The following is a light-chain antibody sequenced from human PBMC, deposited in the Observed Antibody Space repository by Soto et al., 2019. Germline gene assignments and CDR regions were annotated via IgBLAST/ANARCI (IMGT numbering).Light chain of an antibody. J-gene: IGKJ1*01. V-gene: IGKV3-15*01. CDR1: QSVSSS. CDR2: DTS. CDR3: QQYVHWPPGT. Sequence: EIVVTQSPATRSVSPGERVTLSCRANQSVSSSLAWYQQRPGQAPRLLIYDTSTRAAGIAARFSGSGSGTEFTLTISSLQSEDFAVYYCQQYVHWPPGTFGQGIKVDIK.